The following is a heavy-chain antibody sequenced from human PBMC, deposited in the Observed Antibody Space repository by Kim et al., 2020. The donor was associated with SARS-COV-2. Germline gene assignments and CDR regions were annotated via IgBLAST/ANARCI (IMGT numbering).Heavy chain of an antibody. V-gene: IGHV3-11*01. CDR3: WFGEFPQYYYYYYGMDV. CDR1: GFTFSDYY. J-gene: IGHJ6*02. CDR2: ISSSGSTI. Sequence: GGSLRLSCAASGFTFSDYYMSWIRQAPGKGLEWVSYISSSGSTIYYADSVKGRFTISRDNAKNSLYLQMNSLRAEDTAVYYCWFGEFPQYYYYYYGMDVWGQGTTVTVSS. D-gene: IGHD3-10*01.